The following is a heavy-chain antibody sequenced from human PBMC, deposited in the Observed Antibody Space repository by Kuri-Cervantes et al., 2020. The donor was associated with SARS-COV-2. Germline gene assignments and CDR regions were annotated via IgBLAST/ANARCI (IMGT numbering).Heavy chain of an antibody. V-gene: IGHV3-48*01. D-gene: IGHD4-11*01. CDR1: GFTFSSYS. CDR3: AREPITVTTNDYYYYGMDV. Sequence: GGSLRLSCAASGFTFSSYSMNWVRQAPGKGLEWVSYISSSSSTIYYADSVKGRFTISRGNAKNSLYLQMNSLRAEDTAVYYCAREPITVTTNDYYYYGMDVWGQGTTVTVSS. J-gene: IGHJ6*02. CDR2: ISSSSSTI.